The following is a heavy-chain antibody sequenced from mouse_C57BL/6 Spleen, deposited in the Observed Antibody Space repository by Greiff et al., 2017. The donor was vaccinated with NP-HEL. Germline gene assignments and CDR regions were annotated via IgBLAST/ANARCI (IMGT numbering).Heavy chain of an antibody. CDR1: GYTFTEYT. CDR3: ARHEGGHYYDYDGYAMDY. V-gene: IGHV1-62-2*01. J-gene: IGHJ4*01. Sequence: QVQLKESGAELVKPGASVKLSCKASGYTFTEYTIHWVKQRSGQGLEWIGWFYPGSGSIKYNEKFKDKATLTADKSSSTVYMELSRLTSEDSAVYCCARHEGGHYYDYDGYAMDYWGQGTSVTVTS. CDR2: FYPGSGSI. D-gene: IGHD2-4*01.